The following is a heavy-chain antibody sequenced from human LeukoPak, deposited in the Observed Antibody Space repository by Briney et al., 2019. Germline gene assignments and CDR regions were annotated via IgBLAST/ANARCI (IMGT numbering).Heavy chain of an antibody. Sequence: ASVKVSCKASGYTFTSHAMHWVRQAPGQRLEWMGWINAGNGNTKYSQKFQGRVTITRDTSASTAYMELSSLRSEDTAVYYCARDAVMTTVTTRPLESWFDPWGQGTLVTVSS. D-gene: IGHD4-17*01. CDR1: GYTFTSHA. CDR2: INAGNGNT. CDR3: ARDAVMTTVTTRPLESWFDP. J-gene: IGHJ5*02. V-gene: IGHV1-3*01.